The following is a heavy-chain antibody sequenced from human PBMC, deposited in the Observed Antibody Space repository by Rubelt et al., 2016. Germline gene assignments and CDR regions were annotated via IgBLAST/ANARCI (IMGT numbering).Heavy chain of an antibody. Sequence: QVQLQESGPGLVKPSETLSLTCTVSGGSISSYYWSWIRQPAGKGLEWIGRIYTSGSTNYNPSLKSRVTMEVDKAKNQFSRRLSSVTAADTAVYYCVGGSYSDAFDIWGQGTMVTVSS. CDR3: VGGSYSDAFDI. CDR2: IYTSGST. CDR1: GGSISSYY. J-gene: IGHJ3*02. D-gene: IGHD1-26*01. V-gene: IGHV4-4*07.